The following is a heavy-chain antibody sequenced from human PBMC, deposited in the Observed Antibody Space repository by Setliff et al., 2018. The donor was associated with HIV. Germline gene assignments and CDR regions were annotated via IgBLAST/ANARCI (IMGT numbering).Heavy chain of an antibody. CDR1: GFTFSTHW. CDR2: INQDESDK. V-gene: IGHV3-7*01. J-gene: IGHJ3*01. CDR3: ARDCHGVVTSCDGFDV. D-gene: IGHD2-15*01. Sequence: ASETLSLSCAASGFTFSTHWMSWVRQAPGKGLEWVAKINQDESDKNYADSVKGRFSISRDNAKNSLYLQMNGLRADDTAVYYCARDCHGVVTSCDGFDVWGQGTTVTVSS.